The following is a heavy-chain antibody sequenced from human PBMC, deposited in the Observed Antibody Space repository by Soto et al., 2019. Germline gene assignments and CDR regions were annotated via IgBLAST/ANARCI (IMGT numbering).Heavy chain of an antibody. CDR3: ARTPGLAERVFDI. CDR1: GGTFSSYA. J-gene: IGHJ3*02. D-gene: IGHD6-13*01. V-gene: IGHV1-69*06. CDR2: IIPIFGTA. Sequence: QVQLVQSGAEVKKPGSSVKVSCKASGGTFSSYAISWVRQAPGQGLEWVGGIIPIFGTANYAQKFQGRSTITADKSTSTPYMERGSLISKDTAGYYGARTPGLAERVFDIWGQGTMVPVSS.